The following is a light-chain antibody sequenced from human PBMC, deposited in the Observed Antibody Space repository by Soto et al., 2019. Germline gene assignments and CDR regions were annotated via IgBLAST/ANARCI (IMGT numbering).Light chain of an antibody. CDR2: DVS. V-gene: IGLV2-14*01. J-gene: IGLJ3*02. CDR1: SSDVGGYNY. Sequence: QSVLTQPASVSGSPGQSITISCTGTSSDVGGYNYVSWYQQHPGKAPKLMINDVSNRPSGVSNRFSGSKSGNTASLTISGLQAEDEADYYCCSYTTISTWVFGGGTQLTVL. CDR3: CSYTTISTWV.